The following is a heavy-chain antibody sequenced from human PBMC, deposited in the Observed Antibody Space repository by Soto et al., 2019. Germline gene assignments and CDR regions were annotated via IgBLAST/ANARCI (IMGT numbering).Heavy chain of an antibody. V-gene: IGHV1-69*02. CDR1: GGTFSSYT. Sequence: QVQLVQSGAEVKKPGSSVKVSCKASGGTFSSYTISWVRQAPGQGLEWMGRIIPILGIANYAQKFQGRVTITADKSTSTAYMELSSLRSEDTAVYYCASDVLTQGDAFDIWGQGTMVTVSS. CDR2: IIPILGIA. D-gene: IGHD3-9*01. CDR3: ASDVLTQGDAFDI. J-gene: IGHJ3*02.